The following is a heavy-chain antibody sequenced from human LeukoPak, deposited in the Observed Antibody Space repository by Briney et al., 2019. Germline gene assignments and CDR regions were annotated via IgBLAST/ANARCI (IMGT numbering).Heavy chain of an antibody. CDR2: ISSSSSYI. CDR1: GFTFSSYS. J-gene: IGHJ3*02. Sequence: GGSLRLSCAASGFTFSSYSMNWVRQAPGKGLEWVSSISSSSSYIYYADSVKGRFTISRDNAKNSLYLQMNSLRAEDTAVYYCARVYYDILTGYYPPDAFDIWGQGTMVTVSS. D-gene: IGHD3-9*01. V-gene: IGHV3-21*01. CDR3: ARVYYDILTGYYPPDAFDI.